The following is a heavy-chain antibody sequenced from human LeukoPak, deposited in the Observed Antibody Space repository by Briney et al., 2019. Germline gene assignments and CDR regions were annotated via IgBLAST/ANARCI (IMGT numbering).Heavy chain of an antibody. CDR2: ISGSRGST. V-gene: IGHV3-23*01. CDR3: ARVRSSSWYVTLYYYGMDV. D-gene: IGHD6-13*01. J-gene: IGHJ6*02. CDR1: GFTFSSYA. Sequence: GGSLRLSCAASGFTFSSYAMSWVRQARGKGLERVSAISGSRGSTYYADSVKGRFTISRDNSKNTLYLQMNSLRAEDTAVYYCARVRSSSWYVTLYYYGMDVWGQGTTVTVSS.